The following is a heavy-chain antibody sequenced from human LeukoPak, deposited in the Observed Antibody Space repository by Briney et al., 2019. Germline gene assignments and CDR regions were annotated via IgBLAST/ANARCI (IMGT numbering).Heavy chain of an antibody. Sequence: SETLSLTCAVYGGSFSGYYWSWIRQPPGKGLEWIGEINHSGSTNYNPSLKSRVTISVDTSKNQFSLKLSSVTAADTAVYYCARLYGSGRGTRNWFDPWGQGTLVTVSS. CDR3: ARLYGSGRGTRNWFDP. CDR2: INHSGST. CDR1: GGSFSGYY. V-gene: IGHV4-34*01. D-gene: IGHD3-10*01. J-gene: IGHJ5*02.